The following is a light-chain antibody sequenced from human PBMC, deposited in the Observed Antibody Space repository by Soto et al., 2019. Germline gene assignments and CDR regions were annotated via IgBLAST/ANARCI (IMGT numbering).Light chain of an antibody. CDR2: AAS. J-gene: IGKJ4*01. Sequence: DIQMTQSPSSVSASVGDRVTISCRASQDISSWVARYQQKPGRAPKLLISAASSLHSGVPRRFSGSGSGTDFSLIISSLQPEDFATYFCQQGDSFPFTFGGGTKVEI. CDR1: QDISSW. CDR3: QQGDSFPFT. V-gene: IGKV1-12*01.